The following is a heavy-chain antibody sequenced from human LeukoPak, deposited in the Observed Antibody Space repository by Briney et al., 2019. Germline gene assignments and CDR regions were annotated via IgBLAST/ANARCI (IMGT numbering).Heavy chain of an antibody. V-gene: IGHV3-7*01. Sequence: PGGSLRLSCAASGFTFSRYWMSWVRQAPGKGLEWVANIKQDGSEKYYVDSVKGRFTISRDNAKNSLYLQMNSLRAEDTAVYYCARVFTQLLWFGETMGGYFDYWGQGTLVTVSS. J-gene: IGHJ4*02. CDR2: IKQDGSEK. CDR3: ARVFTQLLWFGETMGGYFDY. CDR1: GFTFSRYW. D-gene: IGHD3-10*01.